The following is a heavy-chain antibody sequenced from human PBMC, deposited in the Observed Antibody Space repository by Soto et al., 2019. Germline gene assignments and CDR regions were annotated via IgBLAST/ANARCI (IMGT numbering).Heavy chain of an antibody. D-gene: IGHD5-18*01. CDR3: ARGGANTAMAHDY. Sequence: GGSLRLSCAASGFTFSRYWMHWVRQAPGKGLVWFSRISYDESTTDYADSVKGRFTISRDSAKNTLYLQMNSLRAEDMAVYFCARGGANTAMAHDYWGQGTLVTVSS. J-gene: IGHJ4*02. V-gene: IGHV3-74*01. CDR2: ISYDESTT. CDR1: GFTFSRYW.